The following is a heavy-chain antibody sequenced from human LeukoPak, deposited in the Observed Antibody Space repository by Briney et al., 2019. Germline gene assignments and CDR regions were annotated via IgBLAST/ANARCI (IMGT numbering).Heavy chain of an antibody. Sequence: GGSLRLSCAVSGFTFSSYSMNWVRQAPGKGLEWVSSISSSSSYIYYADSVKGRFTISRDNAKNSLYLQMNSLRAEDTAVYYCAKDFPPSITIFGVVYVGHFDYWGQGTLVTVSS. CDR1: GFTFSSYS. CDR2: ISSSSSYI. CDR3: AKDFPPSITIFGVVYVGHFDY. V-gene: IGHV3-21*01. D-gene: IGHD3-3*01. J-gene: IGHJ4*02.